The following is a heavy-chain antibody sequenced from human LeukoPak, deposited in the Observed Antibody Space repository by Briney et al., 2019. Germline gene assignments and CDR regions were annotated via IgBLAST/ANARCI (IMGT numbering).Heavy chain of an antibody. V-gene: IGHV3-21*01. J-gene: IGHJ4*02. CDR2: ISSSSSYI. CDR3: ARDRDDSSGYYYPLDN. D-gene: IGHD3-22*01. CDR1: GFTASSYN. Sequence: GGSLRLSCAASGFTASSYNMNRVGQAPGKGLEWVSAISSSSSYIHYADSVKGRFTISRDNAKNSLYPQMNSLRAEDTAVYYCARDRDDSSGYYYPLDNWGQGTLVTVSS.